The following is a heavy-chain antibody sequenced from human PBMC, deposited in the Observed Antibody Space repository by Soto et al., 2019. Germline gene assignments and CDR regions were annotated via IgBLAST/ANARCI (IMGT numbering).Heavy chain of an antibody. D-gene: IGHD3-10*01. CDR3: ARAPHYYCTSGSPHWFDP. Sequence: PSETLSLTCTVSGASIFTGDDYWSWIRQPPGKGLEWIAYINYSGSAYYGPSLQSRSTISVDTSKNQFSLKLTSVTAADTAFYYCARAPHYYCTSGSPHWFDPWGQGILVTVSS. CDR2: INYSGSA. CDR1: GASIFTGDDY. J-gene: IGHJ5*02. V-gene: IGHV4-30-4*01.